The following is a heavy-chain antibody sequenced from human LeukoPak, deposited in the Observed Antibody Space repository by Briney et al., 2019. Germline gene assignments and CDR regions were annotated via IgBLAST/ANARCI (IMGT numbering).Heavy chain of an antibody. V-gene: IGHV4-4*07. J-gene: IGHJ4*02. CDR2: IYSTGST. CDR1: GGSISSYY. Sequence: PSETLSLACTVSGGSISSYYWSWIRQPAGKGLEWIGRIYSTGSTNYNPSLKSRVTMSVDTSKNQFSLRLRSVTAADTAVYYCARQIASAGTAGFDFWGQGALVTVSS. D-gene: IGHD6-13*01. CDR3: ARQIASAGTAGFDF.